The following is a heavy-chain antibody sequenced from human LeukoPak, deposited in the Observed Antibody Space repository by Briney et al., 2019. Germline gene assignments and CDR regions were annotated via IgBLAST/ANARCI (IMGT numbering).Heavy chain of an antibody. D-gene: IGHD3-22*01. CDR1: GYTFTRYY. CDR3: ARISTESSGFDY. V-gene: IGHV1-46*01. Sequence: ASVKVSCKPSGYTFTRYYMHWVRQAPGQGLEWMGIINPSGGSTSYAQKFQGRVTMTRDMSTSTVYMELSSLRSEDTAVYYCARISTESSGFDYWGQGTLVTVSS. CDR2: INPSGGST. J-gene: IGHJ4*02.